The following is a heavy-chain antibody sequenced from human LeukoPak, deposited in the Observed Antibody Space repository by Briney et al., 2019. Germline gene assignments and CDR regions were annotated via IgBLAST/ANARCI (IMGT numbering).Heavy chain of an antibody. V-gene: IGHV3-21*06. CDR2: ISHSSSYI. CDR3: TTESEGSSWYEPFDY. D-gene: IGHD6-13*01. Sequence: GGSLRLSCAASGFTFSSYSMNWVRQAPGKGLEWVSSISHSSSYIYYADSVKGRFIISRDNAKNSLYLQINSLRAEDTAVYYCTTESEGSSWYEPFDYWGQGTLVTVSS. CDR1: GFTFSSYS. J-gene: IGHJ4*02.